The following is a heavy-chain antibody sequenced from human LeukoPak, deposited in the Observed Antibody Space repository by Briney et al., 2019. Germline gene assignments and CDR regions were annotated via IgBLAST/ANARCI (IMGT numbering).Heavy chain of an antibody. D-gene: IGHD3-10*01. CDR2: IYYSGST. V-gene: IGHV4-59*08. J-gene: IGHJ4*02. Sequence: SETLSLTCTVSGGSISSYYWSWIRQPPGKGLEWIGYIYYSGSTNYNPSLKSRVTISVDTSKNQFSLKLSSVTAADTAVYYCAGQTLLLWFGELYSGSFDYWGQGTLVTVSS. CDR3: AGQTLLLWFGELYSGSFDY. CDR1: GGSISSYY.